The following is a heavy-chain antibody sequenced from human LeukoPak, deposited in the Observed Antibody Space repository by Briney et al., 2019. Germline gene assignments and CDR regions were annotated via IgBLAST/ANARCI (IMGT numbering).Heavy chain of an antibody. Sequence: ASVKVSCKASGYTFTSYGISWVRQAPGQGLEWMGWISPYNGNTDHAQKLQGRVTMTTDTSTSTAYMELRSLRSDDTAVYYCARDMRGSRLWFGELNAFDIWGQGTMVTVSS. J-gene: IGHJ3*02. V-gene: IGHV1-18*01. CDR2: ISPYNGNT. CDR3: ARDMRGSRLWFGELNAFDI. CDR1: GYTFTSYG. D-gene: IGHD3-10*01.